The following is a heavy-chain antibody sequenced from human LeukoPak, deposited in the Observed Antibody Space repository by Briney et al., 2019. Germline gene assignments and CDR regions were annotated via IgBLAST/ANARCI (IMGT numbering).Heavy chain of an antibody. J-gene: IGHJ4*02. CDR1: GYSISSSYC. CDR2: IYHTGGT. CDR3: ARDGPTYYYDTSGYYFAY. V-gene: IGHV4-38-2*02. D-gene: IGHD3-22*01. Sequence: SETLSLTCTVSGYSISSSYCWGWIRQPPGKGLEWIGSIYHTGGTYYNPSLKSRVTISVDTSKNQFSLKLSSVTAADTAVYYCARDGPTYYYDTSGYYFAYWGQGTLVTVSS.